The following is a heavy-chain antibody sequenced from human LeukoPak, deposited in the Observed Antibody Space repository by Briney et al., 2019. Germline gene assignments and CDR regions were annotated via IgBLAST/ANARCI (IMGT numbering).Heavy chain of an antibody. CDR3: ARDYSGYDYPCC. V-gene: IGHV4-34*01. Sequence: SDTLSLPCAVYGGFFTLYYWSWLRRTPGKGLEWIREDNPSGTTNHNSSCKSPVTISLDTPKNHYSLKLNTATAADTDQYYRARDYSGYDYPCCWGQGIIVTAS. D-gene: IGHD5-12*01. CDR2: DNPSGTT. J-gene: IGHJ4*02. CDR1: GGFFTLYY.